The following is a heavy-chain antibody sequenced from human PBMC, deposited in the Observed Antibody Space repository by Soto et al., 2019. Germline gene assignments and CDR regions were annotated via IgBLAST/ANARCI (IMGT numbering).Heavy chain of an antibody. V-gene: IGHV3-13*01. CDR1: GFTFSSYD. J-gene: IGHJ3*02. CDR3: ARDRGRGDAFDI. Sequence: EVQLVESGGGLVQPGGSLRLSCAASGFTFSSYDMHWVRQATGKGLEWVSAIGTAGDTYHPGSVKGRFTISRENAKNSLYLQMNSLRAGDTAVYYCARDRGRGDAFDIWGQGTMVTVSS. CDR2: IGTAGDT.